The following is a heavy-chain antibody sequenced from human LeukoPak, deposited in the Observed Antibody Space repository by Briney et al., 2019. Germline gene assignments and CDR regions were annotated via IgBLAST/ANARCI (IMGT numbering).Heavy chain of an antibody. CDR1: GFTFSSYA. J-gene: IGHJ4*02. CDR3: ARADSSSWYPSLSYYFDY. D-gene: IGHD6-13*01. V-gene: IGHV3-30*04. CDR2: ISYDGSNK. Sequence: GRSLRLSCAASGFTFSSYAMHWVCQAPGKGLEWVAVISYDGSNKYYADSVKGRFTISRDNSKNTLYLQMNSLRAEDTAVYYCARADSSSWYPSLSYYFDYWGQGTLVTVSS.